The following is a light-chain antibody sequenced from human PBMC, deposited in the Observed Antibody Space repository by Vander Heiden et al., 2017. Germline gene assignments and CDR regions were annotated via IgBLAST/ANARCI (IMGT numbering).Light chain of an antibody. CDR2: RNN. V-gene: IGLV1-47*01. J-gene: IGLJ2*01. CDR1: SSNIGSNY. CDR3: AAWDDSLSGRV. Sequence: QSVLTQPPSASGTPGQRVTISCSGSSSNIGSNYVYWYQQLPGTAPKLLIYRNNQRPSGVPDRFSGSKSGTSASLDISGLRSEDEADDYCAAWDDSLSGRVFGGGTKLTVL.